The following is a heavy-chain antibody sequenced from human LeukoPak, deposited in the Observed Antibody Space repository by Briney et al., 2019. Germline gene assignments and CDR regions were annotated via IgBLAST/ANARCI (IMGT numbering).Heavy chain of an antibody. V-gene: IGHV3-30*01. D-gene: IGHD6-13*01. CDR1: GFTFSSYA. CDR3: AAQQQLRY. Sequence: GGSLRLSCAASGFTFSSYAMHWVRQAPGKGLEWVAVISYDGSNKYYADSVKGRFTISRDNSENTLYLQMNSLRAEDTAVYYCAAQQQLRYWGQGTLVTVSS. J-gene: IGHJ4*02. CDR2: ISYDGSNK.